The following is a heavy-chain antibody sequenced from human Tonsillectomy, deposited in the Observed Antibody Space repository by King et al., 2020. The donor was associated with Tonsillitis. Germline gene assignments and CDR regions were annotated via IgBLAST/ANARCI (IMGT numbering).Heavy chain of an antibody. CDR1: GFTFSSYG. CDR2: MSYDGSNK. J-gene: IGHJ3*02. Sequence: VQLVESGGGVVQPGRSLRLSCAASGFTFSSYGMHWVRQAPGKGLEWVAVMSYDGSNKYYSDSVKGRFTISRDNSKNTLDLQMNSLRAEATAVYYLAEGREDYDFWSGADNDAFDIWGQGTMVTVSS. V-gene: IGHV3-30*03. CDR3: AEGREDYDFWSGADNDAFDI. D-gene: IGHD3-3*01.